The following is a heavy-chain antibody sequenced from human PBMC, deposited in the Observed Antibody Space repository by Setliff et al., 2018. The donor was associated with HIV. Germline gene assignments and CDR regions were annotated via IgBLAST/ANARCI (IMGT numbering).Heavy chain of an antibody. CDR2: INHSGST. J-gene: IGHJ4*02. CDR3: ARDYDYVWGSYYYYFDY. CDR1: GGSFSGYY. V-gene: IGHV4-34*01. D-gene: IGHD3-16*01. Sequence: LSLTCAVYGGSFSGYYWSWIRQPPGKGLEWIGEINHSGSTNYNPSLKSRVTISVDTSKNQFSLKLSSVTAADTAVYYCARDYDYVWGSYYYYFDYWGQGTLVTVSS.